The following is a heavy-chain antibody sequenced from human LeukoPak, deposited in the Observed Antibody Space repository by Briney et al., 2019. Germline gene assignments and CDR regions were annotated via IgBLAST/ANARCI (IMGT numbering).Heavy chain of an antibody. J-gene: IGHJ4*02. CDR1: GFTFSSYN. D-gene: IGHD6-13*01. V-gene: IGHV3-48*04. Sequence: GGSLRLSCAASGFTFSSYNMNWVRQAPGKGLEWVSYISRSSSTIYYADSVTGRFTISRHNAKNSLYLQMNSLRAEDTAVYYCARETYSSCWHWGQGTLVTVSS. CDR2: ISRSSSTI. CDR3: ARETYSSCWH.